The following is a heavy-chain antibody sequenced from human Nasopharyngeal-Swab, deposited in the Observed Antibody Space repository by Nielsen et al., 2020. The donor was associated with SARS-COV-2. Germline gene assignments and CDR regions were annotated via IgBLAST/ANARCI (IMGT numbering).Heavy chain of an antibody. CDR1: GFIFSNYW. CDR3: ARDRSGETGTVGAD. Sequence: GESLKISCAGSGFIFSNYWMHWVRQAPGKGPVWVSRIRGDGSDPSYADSVKGRFTISKDNAKNTMYLQMNSLRADDTAMYFCARDRSGETGTVGADWGQGTLVTVSS. V-gene: IGHV3-74*01. J-gene: IGHJ4*02. CDR2: IRGDGSDP. D-gene: IGHD1-7*01.